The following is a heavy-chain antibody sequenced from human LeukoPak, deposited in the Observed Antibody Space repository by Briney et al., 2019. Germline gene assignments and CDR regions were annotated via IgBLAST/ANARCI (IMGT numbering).Heavy chain of an antibody. CDR2: IIPIFGTA. D-gene: IGHD5-18*01. V-gene: IGHV1-69*13. Sequence: ASVKVSCKASGGTFSIYAISWVRQAPGQGLEWMGGIIPIFGTANYAQKFQGRVTITADESTSTAYMELSSLRSEDTAVYYCARGTASAPDYWGQGTLVTVSS. CDR3: ARGTASAPDY. J-gene: IGHJ4*02. CDR1: GGTFSIYA.